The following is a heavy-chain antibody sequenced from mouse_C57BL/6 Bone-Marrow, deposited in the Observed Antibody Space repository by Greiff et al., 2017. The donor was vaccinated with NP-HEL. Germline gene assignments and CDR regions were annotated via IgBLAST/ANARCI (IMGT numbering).Heavy chain of an antibody. CDR2: INPSNGGT. CDR3: ARSYYYGSKPLWFAH. D-gene: IGHD1-1*01. V-gene: IGHV1-53*01. CDR1: GYPFTSYW. J-gene: IGHJ3*01. Sequence: QVQLQQPGTELVKPGASVKLSCKASGYPFTSYWMHWVKQRPGPGLEWIGNINPSNGGTTSNEKFKSKATLPVYKSSSTAYMQLSSLTSEDSAVYYCARSYYYGSKPLWFAHWGQGTLVTVSA.